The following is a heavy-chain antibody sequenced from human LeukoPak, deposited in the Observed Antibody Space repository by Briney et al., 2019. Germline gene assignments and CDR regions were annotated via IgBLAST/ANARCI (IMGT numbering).Heavy chain of an antibody. CDR2: IYYSGST. Sequence: SETLSLTCTVSGGSISSYYWSWIRQPPGKGLEWIGYIYYSGSTNYNPSLKSRVTISVDTPKNQFSLKLSSVTAADTAVYYCARARQYYDSSGYYSEEPYYFDYWGQGTLVTVSS. J-gene: IGHJ4*02. D-gene: IGHD3-22*01. CDR3: ARARQYYDSSGYYSEEPYYFDY. V-gene: IGHV4-59*01. CDR1: GGSISSYY.